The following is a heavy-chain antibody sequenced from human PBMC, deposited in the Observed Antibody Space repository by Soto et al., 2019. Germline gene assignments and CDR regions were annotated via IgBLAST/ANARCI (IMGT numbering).Heavy chain of an antibody. CDR2: ISAYNGNT. V-gene: IGHV1-18*01. J-gene: IGHJ5*02. D-gene: IGHD3-10*01. Sequence: ASVKVSCKASGYTFTSYGISWARQAPGQGLEWMGWISAYNGNTNYAQKLQGRVTMTTDTSTSTAYMELRSLRSDDTAVYYCARETPIWFGNPWFDPWGQGTLVTVSS. CDR1: GYTFTSYG. CDR3: ARETPIWFGNPWFDP.